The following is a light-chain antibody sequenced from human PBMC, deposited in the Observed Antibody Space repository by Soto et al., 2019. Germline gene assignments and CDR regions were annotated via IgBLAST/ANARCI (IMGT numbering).Light chain of an antibody. CDR1: SSDVGGYNY. J-gene: IGLJ2*01. CDR2: EVS. Sequence: QSALTQPPSASGSPGQSVTISCTGTSSDVGGYNYVSWYQQHPGKAPKLMIYEVSKRPSGVPDRFSGSKSCNTASLTVSGLQAEDEADDYCSSYAGSNNVVFGGGTKLTVL. V-gene: IGLV2-8*01. CDR3: SSYAGSNNVV.